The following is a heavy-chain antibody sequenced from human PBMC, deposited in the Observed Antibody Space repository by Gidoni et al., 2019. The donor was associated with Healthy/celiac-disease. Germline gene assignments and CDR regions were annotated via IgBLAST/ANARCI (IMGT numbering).Heavy chain of an antibody. V-gene: IGHV3-23*01. CDR1: GFTFSSYA. CDR3: AKESAYYYDSSGYYPYYFDY. D-gene: IGHD3-22*01. Sequence: EVQLLESGGGLVQPGGSLRLSCAASGFTFSSYAMSWVRRAPGKGLEWVSAISGSGGSTYYADSVKGRFTISRDNSKNTLYLQMNSLRAEDTAVYYCAKESAYYYDSSGYYPYYFDYWGQGTLVTVSS. J-gene: IGHJ4*02. CDR2: ISGSGGST.